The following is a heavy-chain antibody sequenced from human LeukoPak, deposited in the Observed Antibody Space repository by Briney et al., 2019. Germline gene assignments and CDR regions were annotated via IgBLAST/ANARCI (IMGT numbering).Heavy chain of an antibody. V-gene: IGHV1-69*04. CDR1: GGIFSSYS. Sequence: ASVKVSCKASGGIFSSYSISWVRQAPGQRFEWMGRIIPILGITNYAQNFHGRVTIAADKSTSAAYMELLSLTSDDTAVYYCVRGGWDYTASVNDHTEYWGQGTLVTVSS. CDR3: VRGGWDYTASVNDHTEY. CDR2: IIPILGIT. J-gene: IGHJ4*02. D-gene: IGHD3-3*01.